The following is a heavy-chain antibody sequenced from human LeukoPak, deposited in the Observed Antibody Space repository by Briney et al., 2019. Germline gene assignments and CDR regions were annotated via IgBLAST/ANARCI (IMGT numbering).Heavy chain of an antibody. J-gene: IGHJ4*02. D-gene: IGHD3-10*01. CDR1: GGSISSYY. Sequence: SGTLSLTCTVSGGSISSYYWSWIRQPPGKGLVWIGYIYYSGSTNYNPSLKSRVTISVDTSKNQFSLKLSSVTAADTAVYYCARHGVGRGGDFDYWGQGTLVTVSS. V-gene: IGHV4-59*08. CDR2: IYYSGST. CDR3: ARHGVGRGGDFDY.